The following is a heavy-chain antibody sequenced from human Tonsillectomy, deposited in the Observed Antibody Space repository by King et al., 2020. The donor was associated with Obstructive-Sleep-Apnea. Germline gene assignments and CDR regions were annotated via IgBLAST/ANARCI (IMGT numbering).Heavy chain of an antibody. Sequence: VQLVESGGGVVQPGRSLRLSCAASGFTFSSYGMHWVRQAPGKGLEGGALMSYDGNNKFYVDSVKGPFTISRDTAKNTLYLQMSSLRAEDTAVYYCASAAMRAPAFDYWGQGTLVTVSS. J-gene: IGHJ4*02. CDR3: ASAAMRAPAFDY. V-gene: IGHV3-30*03. D-gene: IGHD2-2*01. CDR2: MSYDGNNK. CDR1: GFTFSSYG.